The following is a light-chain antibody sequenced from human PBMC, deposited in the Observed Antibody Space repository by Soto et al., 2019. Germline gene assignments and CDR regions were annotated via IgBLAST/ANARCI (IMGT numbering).Light chain of an antibody. CDR3: LQHSHWPPWT. V-gene: IGKV3-11*01. Sequence: EVVLTQSPATLPLSPGERATLSCRASENVRTFVDWYQQKPGQASRLLIYGASNRATGIPARFSGNGSGTDFTLTISNLEPDDFAVYYCLQHSHWPPWTIGQGTRVEIQ. CDR2: GAS. CDR1: ENVRTF. J-gene: IGKJ1*01.